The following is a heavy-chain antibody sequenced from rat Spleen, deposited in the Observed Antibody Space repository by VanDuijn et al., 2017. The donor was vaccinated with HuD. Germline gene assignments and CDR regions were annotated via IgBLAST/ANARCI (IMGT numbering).Heavy chain of an antibody. CDR2: ITNTGGRT. CDR1: GFTFNNYW. J-gene: IGHJ2*01. D-gene: IGHD4-4*01. Sequence: EVQLVESGGGLVQPGRSLKLSCVASGFTFNNYWMTWIRQAPGKGLEWVASITNTGGRTYYSDSVKGRFTFSRDNAENTVYLQMNKLGSEDTAIYDCVGEEVGVRYWGQGVMVTVSS. V-gene: IGHV5-31*01. CDR3: VGEEVGVRY.